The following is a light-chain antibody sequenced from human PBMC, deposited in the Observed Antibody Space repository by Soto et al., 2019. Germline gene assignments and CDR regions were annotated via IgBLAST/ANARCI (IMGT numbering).Light chain of an antibody. Sequence: DIQVKQSPSTLSGSVGDRVTITCRASQTINSWLAWYQQKPGKAPKLLIYAASSMQSGVPSRFSGSGSGTDFTLTISSLQPEDFAAYYCQHRDISPGSFGQGTILDIK. V-gene: IGKV1-5*01. CDR2: AAS. CDR3: QHRDISPGS. J-gene: IGKJ5*01. CDR1: QTINSW.